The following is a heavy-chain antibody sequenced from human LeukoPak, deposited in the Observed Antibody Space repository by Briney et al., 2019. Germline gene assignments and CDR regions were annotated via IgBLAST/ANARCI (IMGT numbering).Heavy chain of an antibody. CDR3: SREADIVVVPRYYYMDV. V-gene: IGHV1-69*01. Sequence: SVKVSCKASGATFSSYAISWVRQAPGQGLEWMGVIIPIFGTANYAQKFQGRVTITAAESTGTAYMELNSLRPEATALYYCSREADIVVVPRYYYMDVWGKGTRSPSP. J-gene: IGHJ6*03. CDR1: GATFSSYA. CDR2: IIPIFGTA. D-gene: IGHD2-2*01.